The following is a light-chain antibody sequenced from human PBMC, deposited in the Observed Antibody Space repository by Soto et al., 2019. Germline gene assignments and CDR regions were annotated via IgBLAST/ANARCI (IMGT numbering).Light chain of an antibody. V-gene: IGKV1-39*01. CDR3: QHSYSTRT. CDR2: AAS. CDR1: QDICAY. J-gene: IGKJ1*01. Sequence: DIQMTQSPSSLSASIGDRVTISCRASQDICAYVNWYQHKQGKAPQVLMYAASNLKSGVPPRFSGSGVGRDFTLTISDLQPEDFATYYCQHSYSTRTFGQGTKVE.